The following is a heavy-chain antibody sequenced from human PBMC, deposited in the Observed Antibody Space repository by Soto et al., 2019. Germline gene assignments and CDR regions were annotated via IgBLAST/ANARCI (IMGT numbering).Heavy chain of an antibody. CDR3: ARGRYCSGGSCYSDY. J-gene: IGHJ4*02. V-gene: IGHV4-34*01. CDR1: GGSFSGYY. Sequence: SETLSLTCAVYGGSFSGYYWSWIRQPPGKGLEWIGEINHSGSTNYNPSLKSRVTISVDTSKNQFSLKLSSVTAADTAVYYCARGRYCSGGSCYSDYWGQGTLVTVSS. CDR2: INHSGST. D-gene: IGHD2-15*01.